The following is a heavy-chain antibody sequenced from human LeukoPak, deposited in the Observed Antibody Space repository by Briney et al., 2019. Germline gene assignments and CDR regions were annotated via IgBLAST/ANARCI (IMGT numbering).Heavy chain of an antibody. CDR2: IIPILGIA. V-gene: IGHV1-69*04. J-gene: IGHJ4*02. CDR1: GGTFSSYA. CDR3: ARSDDYGDPFFDY. D-gene: IGHD4-17*01. Sequence: SVKVSCKASGGTFSSYAISWVRQAPGQGLEWMGRIIPILGIANYAQKFQGRVTITADTSTSTAYMELRSLRSDDTAVYYCARSDDYGDPFFDYWGQGTLVTVSS.